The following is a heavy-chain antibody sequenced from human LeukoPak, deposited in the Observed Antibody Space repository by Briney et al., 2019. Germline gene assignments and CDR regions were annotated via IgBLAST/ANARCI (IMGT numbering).Heavy chain of an antibody. CDR2: IYHSGST. V-gene: IGHV4-59*01. D-gene: IGHD5-12*01. CDR1: GGSISSYY. CDR3: ARDGYSGNDGL. Sequence: SETLSLTCTVSGGSISSYYWSWIRQPPGKGLEWIGYIYHSGSTKYNPSLKSRVTISVDTSKNQFSLKLSSVTAADTAVYYCARDGYSGNDGLWGQVALVTVSS. J-gene: IGHJ4*02.